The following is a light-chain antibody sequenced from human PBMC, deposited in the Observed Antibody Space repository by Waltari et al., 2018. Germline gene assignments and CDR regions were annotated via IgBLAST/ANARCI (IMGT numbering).Light chain of an antibody. Sequence: DIVMTQSPDSLAVSLGERATINCKSSLSFLYGPNNKNYLAWYQQKPGQPPKLLIYWASTRQSGVPDRFSGSGSGTDFTLTISSLHAEDVAVYYCQQYYSTAPDTFGQGTKLEIK. V-gene: IGKV4-1*01. CDR3: QQYYSTAPDT. J-gene: IGKJ2*01. CDR2: WAS. CDR1: LSFLYGPNNKNY.